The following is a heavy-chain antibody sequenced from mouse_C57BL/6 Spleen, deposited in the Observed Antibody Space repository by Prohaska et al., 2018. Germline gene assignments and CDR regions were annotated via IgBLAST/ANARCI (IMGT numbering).Heavy chain of an antibody. CDR2: INPNNGGT. J-gene: IGHJ2*01. D-gene: IGHD2-5*01. V-gene: IGHV1-26*01. Sequence: HGKSLEWIGDINPNNGGTSYNQKFKGKATLTVDKSSSTAYMELRSLTSEDSAVYYCARSTYSNYDYWGQGTTLTVSS. CDR3: ARSTYSNYDY.